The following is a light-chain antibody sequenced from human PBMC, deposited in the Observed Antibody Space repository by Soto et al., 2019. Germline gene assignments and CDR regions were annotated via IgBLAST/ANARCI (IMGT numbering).Light chain of an antibody. Sequence: QSVVTQPPSVSGAPGQRVTISCTGSSSNIGAGYDVHWYQQLPGTAPKLLIYGNNNRPSGVPDRFSGSKSVTSASLAITGLQAEDEADYSCQSYDSSLSGSVFGGGTKLTVL. CDR2: GNN. J-gene: IGLJ2*01. V-gene: IGLV1-40*01. CDR3: QSYDSSLSGSV. CDR1: SSNIGAGYD.